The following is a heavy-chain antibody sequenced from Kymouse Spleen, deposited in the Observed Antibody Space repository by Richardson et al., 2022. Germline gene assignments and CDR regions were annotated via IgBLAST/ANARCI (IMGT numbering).Heavy chain of an antibody. CDR2: INHSGST. CDR1: GGSFSGYY. D-gene: IGHD6-19*01. Sequence: QVQLQQWGAGLLKPSETLSLTCAVYGGSFSGYYWSWIRQPPGKGLEWIGEINHSGSTNYNPSLKSRVTISVDTSKNQFSLKLSSVTAADTAVYYCARGDSSGRGMDVWGQGTTVTVSS. V-gene: IGHV4-34*01. CDR3: ARGDSSGRGMDV. J-gene: IGHJ6*02.